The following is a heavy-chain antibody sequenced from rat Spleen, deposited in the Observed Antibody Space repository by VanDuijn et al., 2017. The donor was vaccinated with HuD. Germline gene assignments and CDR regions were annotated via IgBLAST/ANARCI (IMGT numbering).Heavy chain of an antibody. V-gene: IGHV5-29*01. CDR2: ISYDDSST. J-gene: IGHJ2*01. CDR1: GFTFSNYG. Sequence: EVFLVKSGGGLVQPGRSLKLSCAASGFTFSNYGMAWVRQAPTKGLEWVATISYDDSSTYYRDSVKGRFTISRDDAKSTLYLQVDSLRSEDTTTYYCARQATTVPSYFDYWGKGVMVTVSS. CDR3: ARQATTVPSYFDY. D-gene: IGHD1-1*01.